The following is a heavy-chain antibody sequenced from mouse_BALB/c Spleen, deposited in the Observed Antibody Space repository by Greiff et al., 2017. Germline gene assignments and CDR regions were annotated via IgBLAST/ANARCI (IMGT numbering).Heavy chain of an antibody. Sequence: QVQLKQSGAELVKPGASVKLSCKASGYTFTSYYMYWVKQRPGQGLEWIGEINPSNGGTNFNEKFKSKATLTADKSSSTAYMQLSSLTSEDSAVYYCTFITTATAYWGQGTLVTVSA. CDR2: INPSNGGT. D-gene: IGHD1-2*01. J-gene: IGHJ3*01. CDR1: GYTFTSYY. CDR3: TFITTATAY. V-gene: IGHV1S81*02.